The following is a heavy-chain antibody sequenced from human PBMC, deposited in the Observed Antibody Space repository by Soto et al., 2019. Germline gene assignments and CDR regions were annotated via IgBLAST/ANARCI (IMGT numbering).Heavy chain of an antibody. CDR3: ARDYYYDSSGYLGWFDP. CDR1: GYTFTSYG. D-gene: IGHD3-22*01. J-gene: IGHJ5*02. Sequence: VASVKVSCKASGYTFTSYGISWVRQAPGQGLEWMGWISAYNGNTNYARKLQGRVTMTTDTSTSTAYMELRSLRSDDTAVYYCARDYYYDSSGYLGWFDPWGQGTLVTVSS. CDR2: ISAYNGNT. V-gene: IGHV1-18*01.